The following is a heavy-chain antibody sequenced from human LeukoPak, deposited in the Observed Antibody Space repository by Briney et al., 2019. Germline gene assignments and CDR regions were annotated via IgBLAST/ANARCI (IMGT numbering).Heavy chain of an antibody. CDR2: INSDGSST. Sequence: PGGSLRLSCAASGFTFSRYWMHWVRQAPGKGLVWVSRINSDGSSTTYADSVKGRFTIPRDNAKNTLYLQMNSLRAEDTAVYYCATGFDWFEADYWGQGTLVTVSS. CDR3: ATGFDWFEADY. J-gene: IGHJ4*02. D-gene: IGHD3-9*01. CDR1: GFTFSRYW. V-gene: IGHV3-74*01.